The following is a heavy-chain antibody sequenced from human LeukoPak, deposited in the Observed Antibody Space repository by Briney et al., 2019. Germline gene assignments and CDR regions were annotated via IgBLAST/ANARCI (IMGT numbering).Heavy chain of an antibody. CDR1: AFTFSSYA. CDR2: ISGSGGIT. V-gene: IGHV3-23*01. D-gene: IGHD3-9*01. J-gene: IGHJ4*02. Sequence: GGSLRLSCAASAFTFSSYAMSWVRQAPGKGLEWVSAISGSGGITYYADSVKGRFTISRDNSKNTLFLQMNSLRAEDTAVYYCAKDHTPIPTSIYFDYWGQGTLVTVSS. CDR3: AKDHTPIPTSIYFDY.